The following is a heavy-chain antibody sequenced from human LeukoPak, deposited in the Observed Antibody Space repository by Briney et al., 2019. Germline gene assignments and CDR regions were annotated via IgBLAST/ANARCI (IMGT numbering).Heavy chain of an antibody. D-gene: IGHD3-3*01. V-gene: IGHV1-2*02. Sequence: ASVKVSCKASGYTFTGYYMHWVRQAPGQGLEWMGWINPNSGGTNYAQKFQGRVSMTRDTSISTAYMELSRLRSDDTAVYYCARVRYDFWSGHLGTLFDYWGQGTLVTVSS. CDR1: GYTFTGYY. J-gene: IGHJ4*02. CDR3: ARVRYDFWSGHLGTLFDY. CDR2: INPNSGGT.